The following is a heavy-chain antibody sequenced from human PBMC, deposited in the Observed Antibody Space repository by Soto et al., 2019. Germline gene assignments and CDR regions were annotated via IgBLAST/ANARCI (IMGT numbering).Heavy chain of an antibody. V-gene: IGHV3-72*01. J-gene: IGHJ3*02. D-gene: IGHD4-17*01. CDR3: ARREGTTAVGDI. CDR1: GFTFSDHY. CDR2: IRNKANSYTT. Sequence: GGSLRLSCAASGFTFSDHYMDWVRQAPGKGLEWVGRIRNKANSYTTEYAASVKGRFTISRDDSKNSLYLQMNSLKTEDTAVYYCARREGTTAVGDIWGQGTMVTVSS.